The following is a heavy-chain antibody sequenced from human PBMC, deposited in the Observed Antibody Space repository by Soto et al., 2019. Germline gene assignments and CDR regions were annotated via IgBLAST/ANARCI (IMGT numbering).Heavy chain of an antibody. CDR2: VSIGGST. CDR3: AKRRGAGGHFDY. Sequence: GGSLRLSCAASGFTFSSYAMGWVRQGPGKGLEWVAVVSIGGSTHYADSVRGRFTISRDNSKNTLSLQLNSLTAEDTAAYFCAKRRGAGGHFDYWGQGDLVTVPS. CDR1: GFTFSSYA. J-gene: IGHJ4*02. D-gene: IGHD2-15*01. V-gene: IGHV3-23*01.